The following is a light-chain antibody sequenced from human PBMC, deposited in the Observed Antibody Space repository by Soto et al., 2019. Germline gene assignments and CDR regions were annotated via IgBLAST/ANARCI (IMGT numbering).Light chain of an antibody. CDR1: KLGDKY. CDR2: QDS. Sequence: SYELTQPPSVSVSPGQTASITCSGDKLGDKYACWYQQKPGQSPVLVIYQDSKRPSGIPERFSGSNSGNTATLTISGTQAMDEADYYCQAWDSNINYVFGTGTKLTVL. V-gene: IGLV3-1*01. CDR3: QAWDSNINYV. J-gene: IGLJ1*01.